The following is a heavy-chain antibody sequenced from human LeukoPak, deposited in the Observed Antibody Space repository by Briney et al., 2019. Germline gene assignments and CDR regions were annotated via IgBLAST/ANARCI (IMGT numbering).Heavy chain of an antibody. V-gene: IGHV3-21*01. CDR3: ARESGWDAFDI. J-gene: IGHJ3*02. CDR2: ISSSSSYI. D-gene: IGHD3-10*01. CDR1: GFTFSSYS. Sequence: GESLRLSCAASGFTFSSYSMNWVRQAPGKGLEWVSSISSSSSYIYYADSVKGRFTISRDNAKNSLYLQMNSLRAEDTAVYYCARESGWDAFDIWGQGTMVTVSS.